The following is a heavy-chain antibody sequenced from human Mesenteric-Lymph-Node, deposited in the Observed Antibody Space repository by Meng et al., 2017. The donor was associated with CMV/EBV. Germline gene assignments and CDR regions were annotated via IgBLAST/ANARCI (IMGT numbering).Heavy chain of an antibody. CDR2: IYYSGST. D-gene: IGHD3-10*01. V-gene: IGHV4-39*01. J-gene: IGHJ5*02. CDR3: ARPHYYGSGSSPWFDP. CDR1: GGSISSSSYY. Sequence: QLQLQESGPGLVKPSETLSLTRTVAGGSISSSSYYWGWIRQPPGKGLEVIGSIYYSGSTYYNPSLKSRVTVSVDTSKNQFSLKLSSVTAADTAVYYCARPHYYGSGSSPWFDPWGQGTLVTVSS.